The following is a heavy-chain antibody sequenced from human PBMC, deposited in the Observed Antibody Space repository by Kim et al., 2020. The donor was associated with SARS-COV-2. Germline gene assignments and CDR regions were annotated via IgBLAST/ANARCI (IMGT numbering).Heavy chain of an antibody. CDR3: ARYGSGSIVI. J-gene: IGHJ3*02. CDR1: GGSFSGYY. D-gene: IGHD4-17*01. V-gene: IGHV4-34*01. CDR2: INHSGST. Sequence: SETLSLTCAVYGGSFSGYYWSWVRQPPGKGLEWIGEINHSGSTNYNPSLKSRGTISVDTSKNQFYLKLSSVTAADTAVYYCARYGSGSIVIWGQGRMGTV.